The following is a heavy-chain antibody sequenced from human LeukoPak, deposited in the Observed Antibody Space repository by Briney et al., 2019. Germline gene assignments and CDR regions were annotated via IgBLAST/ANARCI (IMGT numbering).Heavy chain of an antibody. D-gene: IGHD2/OR15-2a*01. J-gene: IGHJ3*02. V-gene: IGHV3-69-1*01. Sequence: PGGSLRLSCEASGFTSFDFPMTWVRKAPGKGLEWVSHIRTDGTITYADSVKGRFTLSRDDAKTSVYLQMNSLRDEDTAIYYCARDNIWAFDIWGQGTMVTVAS. CDR1: GFTSFDFP. CDR3: ARDNIWAFDI. CDR2: IRTDGTI.